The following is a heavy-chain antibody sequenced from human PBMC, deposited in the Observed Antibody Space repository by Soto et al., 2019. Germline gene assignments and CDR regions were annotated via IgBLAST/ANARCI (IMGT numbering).Heavy chain of an antibody. CDR1: GFTFSSCW. Sequence: GGSLRLSCAASGFTFSSCWMHWVRQAPGKGLVWVSYIGTDGSDTIYADSVKGRFTISRDNAKNTVYLQMNSLRAEDTAVYYCATLNSFGSDYWGQGTLVTVSS. V-gene: IGHV3-74*01. CDR2: IGTDGSDT. CDR3: ATLNSFGSDY. J-gene: IGHJ4*02. D-gene: IGHD5-18*01.